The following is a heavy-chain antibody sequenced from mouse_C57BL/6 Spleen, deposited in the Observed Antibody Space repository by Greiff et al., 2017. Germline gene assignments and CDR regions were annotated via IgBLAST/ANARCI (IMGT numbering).Heavy chain of an antibody. CDR2: INPNYGTT. J-gene: IGHJ4*01. V-gene: IGHV1-39*01. Sequence: VQLKQSGPELVKPGASVEISCKASGYSFTDYNMNWVKQSNGKSLEWIGVINPNYGTTSYNQKFKGKATLAVDQSSSTAYMQLNGLTSEDSAVYYCARSLYGRGYYYAMDYWGQGTSVTVSS. D-gene: IGHD1-1*01. CDR1: GYSFTDYN. CDR3: ARSLYGRGYYYAMDY.